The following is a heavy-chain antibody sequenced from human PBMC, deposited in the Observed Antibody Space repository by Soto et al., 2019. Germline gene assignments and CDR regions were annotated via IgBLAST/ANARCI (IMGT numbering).Heavy chain of an antibody. CDR2: IWYDGSNK. Sequence: GGSLRLSCAASGFTFSSYGMHWVRQAPGKGLEWVAVIWYDGSNKYFSVSVKGRFPISRDNSKNTLYLQMNSLRAEDTALYYCARDSDYSSSSETNWFDPWGQGTLVTVSS. CDR3: ARDSDYSSSSETNWFDP. V-gene: IGHV3-33*01. D-gene: IGHD6-6*01. CDR1: GFTFSSYG. J-gene: IGHJ5*02.